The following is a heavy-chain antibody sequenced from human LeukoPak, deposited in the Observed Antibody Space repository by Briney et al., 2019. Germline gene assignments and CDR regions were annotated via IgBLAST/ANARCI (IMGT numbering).Heavy chain of an antibody. J-gene: IGHJ4*02. CDR2: ISDSGGST. Sequence: GGSLRLSCAASGFTFSNYAMSWVRQAPGKGLERVSTISDSGGSTYYADSVKGRFTISRDNSKNTLYLQMNSLRVEDTAVYYCAKFLPTHIVVANYYFDYWGQGTLVTVSS. CDR3: AKFLPTHIVVANYYFDY. CDR1: GFTFSNYA. D-gene: IGHD2-21*01. V-gene: IGHV3-23*01.